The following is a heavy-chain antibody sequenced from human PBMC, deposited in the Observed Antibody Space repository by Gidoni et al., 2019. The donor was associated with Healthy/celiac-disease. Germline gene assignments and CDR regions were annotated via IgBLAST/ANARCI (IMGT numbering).Heavy chain of an antibody. D-gene: IGHD3-22*01. J-gene: IGHJ6*02. CDR3: ARTLVEGYYDSSGYYDGYYYYYYGMDV. V-gene: IGHV3-30*03. Sequence: QVQLLESGGGVVQPGRSLRLSCAASGFTFSSYGMHWFRLAPGKGREWVAVISYDGSNKYYANSVKGRFTISRDNSKNTLYLQMNSLRAEDTAVYYCARTLVEGYYDSSGYYDGYYYYYYGMDVWGQGTTVTVS. CDR1: GFTFSSYG. CDR2: ISYDGSNK.